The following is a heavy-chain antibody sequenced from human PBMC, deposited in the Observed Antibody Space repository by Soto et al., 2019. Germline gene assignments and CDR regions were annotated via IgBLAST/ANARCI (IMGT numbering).Heavy chain of an antibody. CDR2: IIPIFGTA. CDR3: PRWRPKAAAELGPFHI. J-gene: IGHJ3*02. V-gene: IGHV1-69*12. D-gene: IGHD6-13*01. Sequence: QVQLVQSGAEVKKPGSSVKVSCKASGGTFSSYAISWVRQAPGQGLEWMGGIIPIFGTANYAQKFQGRVTISADESTSTAYMELSSLKSEDTAVRHFPRWRPKAAAELGPFHIWGQGTMVTVSS. CDR1: GGTFSSYA.